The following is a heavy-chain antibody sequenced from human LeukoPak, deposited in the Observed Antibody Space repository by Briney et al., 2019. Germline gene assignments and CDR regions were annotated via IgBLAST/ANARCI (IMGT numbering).Heavy chain of an antibody. Sequence: SETLSLTCAVYGGSFSGYYWSWIRQPPGKGLEWIGEINHSGSTNYNPSLKSRVTISVDTSKNQFSLKLSSVTAADTAVYYCARDIIAAAGTLRYWGQGTLVTVSS. D-gene: IGHD6-13*01. V-gene: IGHV4-34*01. CDR2: INHSGST. J-gene: IGHJ4*02. CDR1: GGSFSGYY. CDR3: ARDIIAAAGTLRY.